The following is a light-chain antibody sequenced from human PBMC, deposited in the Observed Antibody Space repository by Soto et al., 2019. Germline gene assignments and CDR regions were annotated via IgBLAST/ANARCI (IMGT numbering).Light chain of an antibody. CDR3: QQYHNYPVT. Sequence: DIQMTQSPSSLSASVGDRVTITCRASQEISNHLAWFQQKPGKPPKSLISDASNLQSGVPSKFSGSGSGTDCTLTISSLQPEEFATYYCQQYHNYPVTFGGGTKVEIK. J-gene: IGKJ4*01. CDR2: DAS. CDR1: QEISNH. V-gene: IGKV1-16*02.